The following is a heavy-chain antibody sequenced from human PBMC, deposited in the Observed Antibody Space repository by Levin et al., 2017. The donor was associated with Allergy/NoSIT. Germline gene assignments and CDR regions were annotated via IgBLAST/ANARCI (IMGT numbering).Heavy chain of an antibody. CDR2: IYPADSDT. D-gene: IGHD6-13*01. Sequence: GESLKISCKGSGYSFTSYWIAWVRQMPGKGLEWMGIIYPADSDTRYSPSFQGQVTISTDKSISTAYLQWSSLKASDTAIYYCARTTRIAEGLDPWGQGTLVTVSS. J-gene: IGHJ5*02. CDR1: GYSFTSYW. CDR3: ARTTRIAEGLDP. V-gene: IGHV5-51*01.